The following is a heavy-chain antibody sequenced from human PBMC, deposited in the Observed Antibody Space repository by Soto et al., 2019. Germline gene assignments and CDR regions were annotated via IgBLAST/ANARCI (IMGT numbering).Heavy chain of an antibody. CDR2: IYYSGST. CDR1: GGSIRSSDYY. V-gene: IGHV4-39*02. J-gene: IGHJ6*02. Sequence: PSETLSLTCSVSGGSIRSSDYYWGWIRQPPGKGLEWIGSIYYSGSTYYNPSLKSRVAISVDTSKNQFSLKLTSVTAADTAVYYCAREDIVLVPAAVSGRQSRNRYYYYGMDVWGQGTTVTVSS. D-gene: IGHD2-2*01. CDR3: AREDIVLVPAAVSGRQSRNRYYYYGMDV.